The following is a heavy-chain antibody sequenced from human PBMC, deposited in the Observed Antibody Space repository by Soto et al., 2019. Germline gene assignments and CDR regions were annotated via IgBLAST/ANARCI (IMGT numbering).Heavy chain of an antibody. CDR3: ARGPWMRYSGYGLDV. CDR2: INPNSGGT. Sequence: GPPVKVSCKASGYTFTGYYMHWVRQAPGQGLEWMGWINPNSGGTNYAQKFQGWVTMTRDTSISTAYMELSRLRSDDTAVYYCARGPWMRYSGYGLDVWGQGTTVTVSS. D-gene: IGHD5-12*01. CDR1: GYTFTGYY. J-gene: IGHJ6*02. V-gene: IGHV1-2*04.